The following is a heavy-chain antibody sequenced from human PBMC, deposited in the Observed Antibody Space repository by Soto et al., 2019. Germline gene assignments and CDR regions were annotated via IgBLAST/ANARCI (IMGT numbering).Heavy chain of an antibody. D-gene: IGHD2-8*01. Sequence: RASVKVSCKASGYTFTTHNINWVRQSTGQGLEWMGWMNPNSGTTGYAQKFQDRITLTRDTSKTTAYMEPSSLTSADTALYFCVRYGVAAAYWGQGTQVAVSS. CDR3: VRYGVAAAY. CDR1: GYTFTTHN. CDR2: MNPNSGTT. V-gene: IGHV1-8*02. J-gene: IGHJ4*01.